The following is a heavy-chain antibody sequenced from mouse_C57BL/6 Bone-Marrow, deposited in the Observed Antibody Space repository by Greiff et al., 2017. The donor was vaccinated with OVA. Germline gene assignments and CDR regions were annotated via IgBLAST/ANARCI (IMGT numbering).Heavy chain of an antibody. J-gene: IGHJ3*01. CDR1: GYTFTSYW. CDR3: ARHDGYHVGFAY. CDR2: IDPSDSYT. D-gene: IGHD2-3*01. Sequence: QVHVKQPGAELVMPGASVKLSCKASGYTFTSYWMHWVKQRPGQGLEWIGEIDPSDSYTNYNQKFKGKSTLTVDKSSSTAYMQLSSLTSEDSAVYYCARHDGYHVGFAYWGQGTLVTVSA. V-gene: IGHV1-69*01.